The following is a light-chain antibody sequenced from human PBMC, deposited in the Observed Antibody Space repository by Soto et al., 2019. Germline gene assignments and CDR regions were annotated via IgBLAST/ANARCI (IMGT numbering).Light chain of an antibody. V-gene: IGKV1-5*01. CDR1: QTVNTY. Sequence: DIQMTQSPSSLSASIGDRVTITCRASQTVNTYLHWYQQKPGKAPKVLIYDVSSLERGVPSRFSGSGSGTEFTLTISILPPDDFANYCCQQYNRHWTFGQGTKVDIK. CDR2: DVS. CDR3: QQYNRHWT. J-gene: IGKJ1*01.